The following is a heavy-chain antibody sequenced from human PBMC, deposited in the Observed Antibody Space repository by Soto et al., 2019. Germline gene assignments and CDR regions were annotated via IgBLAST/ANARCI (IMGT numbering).Heavy chain of an antibody. Sequence: QVQLVQSGAEVKKPGASVKVSCKASGYTFTSYGISWVRQAPGQGLEWVGWFSPYHGNTSYDQKHQGRVTITTDTSTNTAYMELRILRSDDTAVYYGARDGRGTAMSCTAADSFDPWGQGTLVTVSS. D-gene: IGHD5-18*01. J-gene: IGHJ5*02. CDR2: FSPYHGNT. CDR1: GYTFTSYG. V-gene: IGHV1-18*01. CDR3: ARDGRGTAMSCTAADSFDP.